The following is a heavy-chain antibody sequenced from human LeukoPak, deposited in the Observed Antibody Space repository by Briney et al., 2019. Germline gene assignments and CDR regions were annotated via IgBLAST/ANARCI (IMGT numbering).Heavy chain of an antibody. CDR2: IYPNSGGT. Sequence: ASVKVSCKASGYTFTGYYMHWVRQAPGQGLEWMGWIYPNSGGTNYAQKFQGRVTVTRDTSISTAYMQLSRLRSDDTAVYYCATGRGYSYGYDYWGQGTLVTVSS. CDR1: GYTFTGYY. CDR3: ATGRGYSYGYDY. D-gene: IGHD5-18*01. J-gene: IGHJ4*02. V-gene: IGHV1-2*02.